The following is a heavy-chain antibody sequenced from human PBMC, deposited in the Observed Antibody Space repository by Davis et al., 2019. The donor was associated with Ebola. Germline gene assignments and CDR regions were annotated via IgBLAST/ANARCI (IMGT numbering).Heavy chain of an antibody. D-gene: IGHD3-22*01. Sequence: PSETLSLTCSVSGGSIGSYYWTWIRQPPGKGLEWIGYVFHTGVTFYNPDLKSRVSISVDTSKNQFSLKLSSVTAADTAVYYCARDNYFDSRGYYRLDYWGQGTLVTVSS. J-gene: IGHJ4*02. CDR1: GGSIGSYY. CDR2: VFHTGVT. V-gene: IGHV4-59*01. CDR3: ARDNYFDSRGYYRLDY.